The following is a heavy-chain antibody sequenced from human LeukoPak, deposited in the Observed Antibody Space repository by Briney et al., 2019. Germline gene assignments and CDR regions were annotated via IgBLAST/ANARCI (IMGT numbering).Heavy chain of an antibody. V-gene: IGHV1-18*01. J-gene: IGHJ5*02. Sequence: ASVKVSCKASGYTFTSYGISWVRQAPGQGLEWMGWISAYNGNTNYAQKLQGRVTMTTDTSTSTAYMELRSLRSDDTAVYYCARNDEYYYDSSGYYYWFDPWGQGTLVTASS. CDR3: ARNDEYYYDSSGYYYWFDP. CDR2: ISAYNGNT. CDR1: GYTFTSYG. D-gene: IGHD3-22*01.